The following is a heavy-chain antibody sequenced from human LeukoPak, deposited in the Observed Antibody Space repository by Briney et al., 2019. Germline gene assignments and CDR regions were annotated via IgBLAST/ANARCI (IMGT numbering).Heavy chain of an antibody. CDR1: GFTFGSYW. Sequence: PGGSLRLSCAASGFTFGSYWMTWVRQAPGKGLEWVASIKPDGSEKYYLDSVKGRFTISRDNAKNSLYLQMNSLRAEDTAVYFCARIWGSYRYFDYWGQGTLVTVSS. D-gene: IGHD3-16*02. V-gene: IGHV3-7*01. CDR3: ARIWGSYRYFDY. CDR2: IKPDGSEK. J-gene: IGHJ4*02.